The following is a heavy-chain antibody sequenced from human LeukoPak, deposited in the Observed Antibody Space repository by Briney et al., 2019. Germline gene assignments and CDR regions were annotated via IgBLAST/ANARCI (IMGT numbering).Heavy chain of an antibody. CDR3: ARDWGRGYCSSTSCYRDYNYYYYGMDV. V-gene: IGHV1-69*04. CDR1: GGTFSSYA. CDR2: IIPILGIA. Sequence: EASVKVSCKASGGTFSSYAISWVRQAPGQGLEWMGRIIPILGIANYAQKFQGRVTITADKSTSTAYMELSSLRSEDTAVYYCARDWGRGYCSSTSCYRDYNYYYYGMDVWGQGTTVTVSS. J-gene: IGHJ6*02. D-gene: IGHD2-2*02.